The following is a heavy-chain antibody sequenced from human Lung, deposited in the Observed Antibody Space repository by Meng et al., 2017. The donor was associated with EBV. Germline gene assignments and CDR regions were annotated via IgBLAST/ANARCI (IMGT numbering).Heavy chain of an antibody. CDR2: ISGSGGST. J-gene: IGHJ4*02. Sequence: DVHLLESGGGLVQPGGSLMFSCVASGFAFSNYAMGWVRQAPGKGLEWVSVISGSGGSTYYTDSVKGRFTISRDNSKNTVYLQMNSLRDDDTAVYYCAKDYDSGGYYYSYFDYWGQGTLVTVAS. V-gene: IGHV3-23*01. CDR3: AKDYDSGGYYYSYFDY. D-gene: IGHD3-22*01. CDR1: GFAFSNYA.